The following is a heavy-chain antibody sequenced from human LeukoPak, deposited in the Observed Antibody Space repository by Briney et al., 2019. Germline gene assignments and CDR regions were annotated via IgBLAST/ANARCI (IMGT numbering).Heavy chain of an antibody. CDR2: IRSKAYGGTT. V-gene: IGHV3-49*04. J-gene: IGHJ4*02. Sequence: PGRSLRLSCTASGFTFGDYAMSWVRQAPGKGLEWVGFIRSKAYGGTTEYAASVKGRFTISRDDSKSIAYLHMNSLKTEDTAVYYCTRVMTTVTTDFDYWGQGTLVTVSS. D-gene: IGHD4-17*01. CDR1: GFTFGDYA. CDR3: TRVMTTVTTDFDY.